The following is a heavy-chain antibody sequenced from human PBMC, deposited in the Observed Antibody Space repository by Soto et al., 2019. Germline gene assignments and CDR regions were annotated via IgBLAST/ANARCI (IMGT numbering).Heavy chain of an antibody. CDR3: TTGLYVGAANAQPQQ. Sequence: GGSLRLSCAASGFTFSNAWMSWVRQAPGKGLEWVGRIKSKTDGGTTDYAAPVKGRFTISRDDSKNTLYLQMNSLKTEDTAVYYCTTGLYVGAANAQPQQWGQGTLVTVSS. CDR2: IKSKTDGGTT. D-gene: IGHD1-26*01. J-gene: IGHJ1*01. CDR1: GFTFSNAW. V-gene: IGHV3-15*01.